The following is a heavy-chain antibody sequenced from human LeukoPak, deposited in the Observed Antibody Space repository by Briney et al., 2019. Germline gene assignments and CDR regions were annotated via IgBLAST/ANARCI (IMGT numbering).Heavy chain of an antibody. CDR3: ARAAPYYYDSSGYSAFDS. D-gene: IGHD3-22*01. CDR2: ISSTSSTI. Sequence: GSLRLSCAASGFTFRSYSMHWVRQAPGKGLEWVSYISSTSSTIYYADSVKGRFTISRDNAKNSLYLQMNSLRDEDTAVYYCARAAPYYYDSSGYSAFDSWGQGTMVTVSA. CDR1: GFTFRSYS. V-gene: IGHV3-48*02. J-gene: IGHJ3*02.